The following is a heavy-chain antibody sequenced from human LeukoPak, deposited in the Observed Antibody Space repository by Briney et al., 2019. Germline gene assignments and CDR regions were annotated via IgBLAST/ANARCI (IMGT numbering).Heavy chain of an antibody. CDR1: GFTVSSNY. CDR3: ARLWFRDFSFDY. D-gene: IGHD3-10*01. CDR2: IYSGGST. J-gene: IGHJ4*02. V-gene: IGHV3-53*01. Sequence: GSLRLSCAASGFTVSSNYMSWVRQAPGKGLEWASVIYSGGSTYYADSVKGRFTISRDNSKNTLYLQMNSLRAEDTAVYYCARLWFRDFSFDYWGQGTPVTVSS.